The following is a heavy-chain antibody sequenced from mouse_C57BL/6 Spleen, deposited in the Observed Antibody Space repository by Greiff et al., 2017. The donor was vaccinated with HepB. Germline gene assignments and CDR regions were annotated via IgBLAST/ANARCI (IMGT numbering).Heavy chain of an antibody. CDR2: ISSGGSYT. D-gene: IGHD2-5*01. V-gene: IGHV5-6*01. CDR3: ARRNYSNYYFDY. J-gene: IGHJ2*01. CDR1: GFTFSSYG. Sequence: VQLKQSGGDLVKPGGSLKLSCAASGFTFSSYGMSWVRQTPDKRLEWVATISSGGSYTDYPDSVKGRFTISRDKAKNTRYLQMSSLKSEDTAMYYCARRNYSNYYFDYWGQGTTVTVSS.